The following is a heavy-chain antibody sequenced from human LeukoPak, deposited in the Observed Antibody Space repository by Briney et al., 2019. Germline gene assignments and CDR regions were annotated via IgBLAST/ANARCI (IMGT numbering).Heavy chain of an antibody. CDR3: AKAKHIVVVPAKGYGMDV. CDR2: ISYDGSNK. CDR1: GFTFSSYA. D-gene: IGHD2-2*01. V-gene: IGHV3-30*04. J-gene: IGHJ6*02. Sequence: GRSLRLSCAASGFTFSSYAMHWVRQAPGKGLEWVAVISYDGSNKYYADSVKGRFTISRDNSKNTLYLQMNSLRAEDTAVYYCAKAKHIVVVPAKGYGMDVWGQGTTVTVSS.